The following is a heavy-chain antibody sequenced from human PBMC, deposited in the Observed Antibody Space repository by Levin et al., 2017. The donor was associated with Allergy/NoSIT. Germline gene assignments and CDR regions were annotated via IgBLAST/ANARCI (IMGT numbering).Heavy chain of an antibody. V-gene: IGHV3-7*04. CDR2: IKQDGSEK. CDR3: ARATSGWREGTY. CDR1: GFTFSNYW. Sequence: GGSLRLSCAASGFTFSNYWMTWVRQAPGKGLEWVANIKQDGSEKYYVDSVKGRFTISRDNAKNSLNLQMNSLRPEDTAVYYCARATSGWREGTYWGQGTLVTVSS. D-gene: IGHD6-19*01. J-gene: IGHJ4*02.